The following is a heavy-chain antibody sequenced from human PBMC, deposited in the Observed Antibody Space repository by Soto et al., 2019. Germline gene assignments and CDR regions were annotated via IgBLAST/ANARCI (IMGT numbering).Heavy chain of an antibody. Sequence: XETLSLTCAVSGYSISSGYYWCWLRQPPGKGLEWIGHMYHSGSIYYNPSLQSRVTISMDTSKNEFSLKLTSVTAADTAVYYCGRQKGGVIYGDYVADCGQGTLVTVSS. J-gene: IGHJ4*02. CDR3: GRQKGGVIYGDYVAD. CDR1: GYSISSGYY. CDR2: MYHSGSI. D-gene: IGHD4-17*01. V-gene: IGHV4-38-2*01.